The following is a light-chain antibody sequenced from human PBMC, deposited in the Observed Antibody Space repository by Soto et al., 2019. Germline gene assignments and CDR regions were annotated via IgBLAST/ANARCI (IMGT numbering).Light chain of an antibody. CDR2: WAS. J-gene: IGKJ1*01. Sequence: DIVVTQSPDSLAVSLGERATINCKSSQSVFYNSNNKNYLAWYQHKPGQPPKLLIYWASTRAAGVPGRFSGSGSVTDFILTISSLQAEDVTVYYCQQNYSAPQWTFGQGTRVEIK. CDR3: QQNYSAPQWT. CDR1: QSVFYNSNNKNY. V-gene: IGKV4-1*01.